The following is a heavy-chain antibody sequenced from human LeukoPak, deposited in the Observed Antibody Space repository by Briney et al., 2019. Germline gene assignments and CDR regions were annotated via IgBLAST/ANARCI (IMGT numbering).Heavy chain of an antibody. D-gene: IGHD4-17*01. CDR1: GGSISSYY. Sequence: SETLSLTCTVSGGSISSYYWSWIRQSPGKGLEWIGEINHSGGTNYNPSLESRVTISVDTSKNQFSLNLRSVTAADTAVYYCARGSDDYGDYYFFDYWGQGTLVTVSS. CDR3: ARGSDDYGDYYFFDY. CDR2: INHSGGT. J-gene: IGHJ4*02. V-gene: IGHV4-59*12.